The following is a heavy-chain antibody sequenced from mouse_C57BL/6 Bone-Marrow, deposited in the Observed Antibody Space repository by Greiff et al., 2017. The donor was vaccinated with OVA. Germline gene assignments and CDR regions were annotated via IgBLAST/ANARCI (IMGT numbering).Heavy chain of an antibody. CDR3: ARGGDYDGRDFDY. D-gene: IGHD2-4*01. Sequence: EVQLQESGPGLVKPSQSLSLTCSVTGYSITSGYYWNWIRQLPGNKLEWMGFISYDGSNNYNPSLKNRLSITRDTSKNQLFLKLNSVTTEDTATYYCARGGDYDGRDFDYWGQGTTLTVSS. V-gene: IGHV3-6*01. J-gene: IGHJ2*01. CDR2: ISYDGSN. CDR1: GYSITSGYY.